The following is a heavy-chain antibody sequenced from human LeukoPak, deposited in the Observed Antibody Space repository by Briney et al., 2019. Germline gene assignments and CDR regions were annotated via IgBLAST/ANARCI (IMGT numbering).Heavy chain of an antibody. V-gene: IGHV1-46*01. CDR2: INPPGSGT. CDR1: GYTFTIYY. D-gene: IGHD6-19*01. J-gene: IGHJ4*02. Sequence: ASVTVSFKAAGYTFTIYYMHWVRQAPGQGLEWMGLINPPGSGTSYAQRFQGRVTMTRDTSTITVYMELSSLRSEDTAVYYCARGISVAGPFDYWGQGTLVTVCS. CDR3: ARGISVAGPFDY.